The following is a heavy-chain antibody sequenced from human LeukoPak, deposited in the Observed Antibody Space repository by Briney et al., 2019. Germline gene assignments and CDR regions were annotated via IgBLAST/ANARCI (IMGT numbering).Heavy chain of an antibody. V-gene: IGHV4-39*01. Sequence: SETLSLTCTVSGGSIRSSSYYWGWIRQPPGKGLEWIGSISYGVSTYYNPSLKSRVSISADTSKNQFSLKLSSVTAADTAVYYCARPHDDPGQGAFDIWGQGTMVTVS. D-gene: IGHD1-1*01. CDR3: ARPHDDPGQGAFDI. J-gene: IGHJ3*02. CDR2: ISYGVST. CDR1: GGSIRSSSYY.